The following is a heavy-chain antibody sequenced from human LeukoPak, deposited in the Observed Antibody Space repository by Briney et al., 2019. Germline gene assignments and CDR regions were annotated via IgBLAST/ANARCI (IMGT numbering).Heavy chain of an antibody. V-gene: IGHV3-53*01. Sequence: GGSLRLSCAASGFSVSNHYMSWVRQAPGKGLEWVSIIFAGGDVYYADSVKGRFTISRDNVKNMVFLQMNRLTGEDTALYYCARASFYAFDTWGQGTRVTVSS. CDR2: IFAGGDV. J-gene: IGHJ3*02. D-gene: IGHD2/OR15-2a*01. CDR3: ARASFYAFDT. CDR1: GFSVSNHY.